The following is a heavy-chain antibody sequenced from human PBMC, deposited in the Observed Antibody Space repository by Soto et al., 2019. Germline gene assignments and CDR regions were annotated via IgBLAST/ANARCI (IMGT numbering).Heavy chain of an antibody. Sequence: LRLSCAASGFTFSSYGIHWVRQAPGKGLEWVAVISYDGSNKYYADSVKGRFTISRDNSKNTLYLQMNSLRAEDTAVYYCAKAYDFWSGYPHDAFDIWGQGTMVTVSS. CDR2: ISYDGSNK. CDR3: AKAYDFWSGYPHDAFDI. V-gene: IGHV3-30*18. J-gene: IGHJ3*02. D-gene: IGHD3-3*01. CDR1: GFTFSSYG.